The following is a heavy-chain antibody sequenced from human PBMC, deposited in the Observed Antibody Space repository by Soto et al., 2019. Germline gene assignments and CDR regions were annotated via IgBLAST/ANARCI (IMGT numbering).Heavy chain of an antibody. CDR3: AREHVRGVVTSNDAFDI. Sequence: QVQLVQSGAEVKKPGASVKVSCKASGFTFTTYYIHWVRQAPGQGLEWMGMITPSGRSTSYAQKFQGRVTMTGDTSTSTVYMELSSLTSEDPAVYYCAREHVRGVVTSNDAFDIWGQGTLVTVSS. CDR2: ITPSGRST. CDR1: GFTFTTYY. V-gene: IGHV1-46*01. J-gene: IGHJ3*02. D-gene: IGHD2-21*02.